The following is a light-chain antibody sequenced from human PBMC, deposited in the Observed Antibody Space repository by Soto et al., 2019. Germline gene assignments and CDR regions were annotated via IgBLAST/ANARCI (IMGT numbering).Light chain of an antibody. CDR3: TSYTSSSTLDV. CDR2: EVS. J-gene: IGLJ1*01. Sequence: QSALTQPASVSGSPGQSITISCTGTSSDVGGYNYVSWYQQHPGKAPKLIIYEVSNRPTGVSNRFSGSKSGHTASLTISGLXSEDEADYFCTSYTSSSTLDVFGTGTKVTVL. CDR1: SSDVGGYNY. V-gene: IGLV2-14*01.